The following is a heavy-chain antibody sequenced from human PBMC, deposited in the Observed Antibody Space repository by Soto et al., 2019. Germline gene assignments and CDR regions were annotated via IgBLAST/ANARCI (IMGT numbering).Heavy chain of an antibody. V-gene: IGHV1-69*13. Sequence: PSVKVSCKASGATYSTSAISWVRQAPGQGLEWMGGINPILGTPDYAHKFQGRVTITADESTSTVYMELGSLRSEDTALYFCARGGVDVVATSAFDYWGQGTLVTVSS. CDR1: GATYSTSA. D-gene: IGHD5-12*01. J-gene: IGHJ4*02. CDR3: ARGGVDVVATSAFDY. CDR2: INPILGTP.